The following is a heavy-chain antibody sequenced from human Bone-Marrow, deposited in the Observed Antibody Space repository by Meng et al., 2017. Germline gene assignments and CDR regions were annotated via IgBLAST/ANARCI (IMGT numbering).Heavy chain of an antibody. D-gene: IGHD3-22*01. CDR3: ARGSIHYYDSSGDAFDI. V-gene: IGHV3-43D*03. J-gene: IGHJ3*02. CDR1: GFTFDDYA. CDR2: ISWDGGST. Sequence: GESLKISCAASGFTFDDYAMHWVRQAPGKGLEWVSLISWDGGSTYYADSVKGRFTISRDNSKNSLYLQMNSLRAEDTAVYYCARGSIHYYDSSGDAFDIWGQGTMVTVSS.